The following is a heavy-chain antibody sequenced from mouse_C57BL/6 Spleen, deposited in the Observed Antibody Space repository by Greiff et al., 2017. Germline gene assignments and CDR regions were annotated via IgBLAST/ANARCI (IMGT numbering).Heavy chain of an antibody. D-gene: IGHD2-5*01. CDR3: ARRGDSNRAMDY. J-gene: IGHJ4*01. CDR2: INPGSGGT. V-gene: IGHV1-54*01. Sequence: VQLQQSGAELVRPGTSVKVSCKASGYAFTNYLIEWVKQRPGQGLEWIGVINPGSGGTNYNEKFKGKATLTADKSSSTAYMQLSSLTSEYSAVCFYARRGDSNRAMDYGGQGTSVTVSS. CDR1: GYAFTNYL.